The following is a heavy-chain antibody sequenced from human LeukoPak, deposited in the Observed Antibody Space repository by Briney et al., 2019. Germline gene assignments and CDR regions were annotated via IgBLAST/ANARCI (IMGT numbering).Heavy chain of an antibody. CDR1: GFTFTNYG. CDR2: IRYDGSNT. V-gene: IGHV3-30*02. CDR3: AKDLYTTSSGPDY. Sequence: HAGGSLRLSCAASGFTFTNYGMHWVRQAPGKGLEWVAFIRYDGSNTYYADSVKGRFTVSRDNSKRTLFLQMNSLRAEDTAVYYCAKDLYTTSSGPDYWGQGTLVAVSS. J-gene: IGHJ4*02. D-gene: IGHD2/OR15-2a*01.